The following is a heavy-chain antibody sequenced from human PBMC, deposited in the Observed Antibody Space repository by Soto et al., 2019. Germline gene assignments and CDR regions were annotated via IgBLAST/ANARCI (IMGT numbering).Heavy chain of an antibody. J-gene: IGHJ4*02. CDR2: INTDGSST. CDR1: GFTFNNYW. D-gene: IGHD1-26*01. Sequence: GGSLRLSCAASGFTFNNYWMHWVRQAPGKGLVWVSRINTDGSSTNYADSVKGRFTISRDNAKNTLYLQMNSLRADDTAVYYCARERSPYSESIPGYWGQGTLVTVSS. CDR3: ARERSPYSESIPGY. V-gene: IGHV3-74*01.